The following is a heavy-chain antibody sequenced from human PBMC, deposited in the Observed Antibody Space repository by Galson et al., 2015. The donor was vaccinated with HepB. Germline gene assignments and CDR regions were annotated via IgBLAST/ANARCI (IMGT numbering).Heavy chain of an antibody. Sequence: SVKVSCKASGYTFISYDINWVRQATGQGLEWMGWMNPNSGNTGYAQKFQGRVTMTRNTSISTAYMELSSLRSEDTAVYYCARVPSSSWYPSGMDVWGQGTTVTVSS. CDR1: GYTFISYD. J-gene: IGHJ6*02. V-gene: IGHV1-8*01. D-gene: IGHD6-13*01. CDR3: ARVPSSSWYPSGMDV. CDR2: MNPNSGNT.